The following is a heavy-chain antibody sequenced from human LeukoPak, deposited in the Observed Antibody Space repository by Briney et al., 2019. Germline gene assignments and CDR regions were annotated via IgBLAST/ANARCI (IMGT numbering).Heavy chain of an antibody. CDR1: GYTFTGYY. V-gene: IGHV1-2*02. Sequence: ASAKVSCKASGYTFTGYYMHWVRQAPGRGLEWMGWINPNSGGTNYAQKFQGRVTMTRDTSISTAYMELSRLRSDDTAVYYCARQRGSYNWSYDYWGQGTLVTVSS. CDR2: INPNSGGT. CDR3: ARQRGSYNWSYDY. J-gene: IGHJ4*02. D-gene: IGHD1-26*01.